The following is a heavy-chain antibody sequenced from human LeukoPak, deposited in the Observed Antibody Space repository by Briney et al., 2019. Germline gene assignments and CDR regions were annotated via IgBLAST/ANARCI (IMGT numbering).Heavy chain of an antibody. V-gene: IGHV3-23*01. J-gene: IGHJ6*02. CDR2: ISGSGGRS. Sequence: PGGSLRLSCAASGFAFSAYSVSWVRQAPGKGLELVSVISGSGGRSYYSDSVKGRFTISRDNTKNTLYLEMNGLRPEDMAKYYCWKNEGIEVLGMDAWGQGPRSPAP. D-gene: IGHD6-19*01. CDR3: WKNEGIEVLGMDA. CDR1: GFAFSAYS.